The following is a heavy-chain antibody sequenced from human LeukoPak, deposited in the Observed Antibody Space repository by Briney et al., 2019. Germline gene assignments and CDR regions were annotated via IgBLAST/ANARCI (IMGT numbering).Heavy chain of an antibody. J-gene: IGHJ4*02. CDR2: ISSSSSYI. D-gene: IGHD3-16*01. CDR1: GFTFSSYS. V-gene: IGHV3-21*04. Sequence: PGGSLRLSCAASGFTFSSYSMNWVRQAPGKGLEWVSSISSSSSYIYYADSVKGRFTISRDNAKNSLFLQMNSLRAEDTAVYYCARTLRGGGALDYWGQGTLVTVST. CDR3: ARTLRGGGALDY.